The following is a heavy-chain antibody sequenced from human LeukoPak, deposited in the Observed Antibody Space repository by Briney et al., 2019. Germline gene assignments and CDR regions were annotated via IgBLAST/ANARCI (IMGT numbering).Heavy chain of an antibody. CDR2: IYSGGST. V-gene: IGHV3-53*01. D-gene: IGHD6-19*01. J-gene: IGHJ4*02. CDR1: GFTVSSNY. CDR3: ARDRGSGRGYYFDY. Sequence: PGGSLRLSYAASGFTVSSNYMSWVRQAPGKGLEWVSAIYSGGSTYYADSVKGRFTISRDNSQNTLYLQVNSLRAEDTALYYCARDRGSGRGYYFDYWGQGTLVTVSS.